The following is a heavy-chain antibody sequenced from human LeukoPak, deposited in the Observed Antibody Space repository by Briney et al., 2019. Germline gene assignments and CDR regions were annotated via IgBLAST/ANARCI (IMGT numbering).Heavy chain of an antibody. CDR3: ARDYGGSSPFDY. CDR1: GFTFDDYA. D-gene: IGHD4-23*01. J-gene: IGHJ4*02. V-gene: IGHV3-9*01. CDR2: ISWNSGII. Sequence: PGGSLRLSCAASGFTFDDYAMHWVRQAPGRGLGWVSGISWNSGIIASVDSVKGRFTISRDNAKNSLYLQMNSLRVEDTAVYYCARDYGGSSPFDYWGQGTLVTVSS.